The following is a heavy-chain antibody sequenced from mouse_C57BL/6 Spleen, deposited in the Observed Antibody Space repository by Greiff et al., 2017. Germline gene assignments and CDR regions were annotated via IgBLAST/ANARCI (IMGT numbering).Heavy chain of an antibody. J-gene: IGHJ2*01. CDR1: GYTFSDYG. Sequence: DVLLVESGGGLVKPGASLKLSCAASGYTFSDYGMHWVRQAPEKGLEWVADISSGSSTIYYADTVKGRFTIARDNAKNTLFLQMTSLRSEDTAMYYCARNGYGNYHFDYWGQGTTLTVSS. D-gene: IGHD2-10*02. V-gene: IGHV5-17*01. CDR3: ARNGYGNYHFDY. CDR2: ISSGSSTI.